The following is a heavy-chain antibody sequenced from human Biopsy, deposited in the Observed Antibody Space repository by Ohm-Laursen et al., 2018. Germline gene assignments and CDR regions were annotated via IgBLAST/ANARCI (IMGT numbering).Heavy chain of an antibody. CDR3: AADINVWNVNY. D-gene: IGHD1-1*01. Sequence: GCSANVSCTVSGYTLTELSMHWVRQSPGRGLEWMGGFAPENGKTIYAQKFQGRVTMTEDTSTDTAYMELSCLRSEDTAVYYYAADINVWNVNYWGQGTQVTVSS. CDR1: GYTLTELS. V-gene: IGHV1-24*01. CDR2: FAPENGKT. J-gene: IGHJ4*02.